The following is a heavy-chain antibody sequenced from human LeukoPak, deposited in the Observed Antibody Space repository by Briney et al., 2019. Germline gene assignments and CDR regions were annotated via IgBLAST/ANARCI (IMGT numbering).Heavy chain of an antibody. CDR2: ISSSSSYI. V-gene: IGHV3-21*01. D-gene: IGHD2-2*01. J-gene: IGHJ3*02. CDR3: ARVKWIVVVPAAMRGAFDI. Sequence: GGSLRLSCAASGFTFSSYSMNWVRQAPGKGLEWVSSISSSSSYIYYADSVKGRFTISRDNAKNSLYLQMNSLRAEDTAVYYCARVKWIVVVPAAMRGAFDIWGQGTMVTVSS. CDR1: GFTFSSYS.